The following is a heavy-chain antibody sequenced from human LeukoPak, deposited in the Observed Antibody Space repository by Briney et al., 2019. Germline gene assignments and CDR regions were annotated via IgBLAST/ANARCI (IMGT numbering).Heavy chain of an antibody. CDR2: ISWNSGSI. J-gene: IGHJ4*02. CDR3: AKGVRYSGYDYLFDY. CDR1: GFTFSSYW. V-gene: IGHV3-9*01. Sequence: PGGSLRLSCAASGFTFSSYWMSWVRQAPGKGLEWVSGISWNSGSIGYADSVKGRFTISRDNAKNSLYLQMNSLRAEDTALYYCAKGVRYSGYDYLFDYWGQGTLVTVSS. D-gene: IGHD5-12*01.